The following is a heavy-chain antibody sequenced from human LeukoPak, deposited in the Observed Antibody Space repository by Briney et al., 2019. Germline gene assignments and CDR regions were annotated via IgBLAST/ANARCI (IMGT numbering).Heavy chain of an antibody. V-gene: IGHV3-64D*06. D-gene: IGHD3-10*01. Sequence: PGGSLRLSCSASGFTFSSYAMHWVRQAPGKGPEYVSAISSNGGSTYYADSVKGRFTISRDNSKNTLYLQMSSLRAEDTAVYYCVKEAGGPFDYWGQGTLVTVSS. CDR1: GFTFSSYA. CDR3: VKEAGGPFDY. J-gene: IGHJ4*02. CDR2: ISSNGGST.